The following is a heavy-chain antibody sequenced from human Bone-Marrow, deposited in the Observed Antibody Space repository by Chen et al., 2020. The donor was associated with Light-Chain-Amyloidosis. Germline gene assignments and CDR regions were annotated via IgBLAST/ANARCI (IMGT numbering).Heavy chain of an antibody. CDR1: GDSIENHY. J-gene: IGHJ6*02. Sequence: QLQESGPGLVKPSETLSLTCSVSGDSIENHYWTWIRQPAGGGLEWIGRIYSTGGTYFNPSLESRLSMSVVTSKNQFSLNLASITAADTAVYYCASSLVRGAFYGLDVWGQGTAVIVSS. V-gene: IGHV4-4*07. CDR3: ASSLVRGAFYGLDV. CDR2: IYSTGGT. D-gene: IGHD3-10*01.